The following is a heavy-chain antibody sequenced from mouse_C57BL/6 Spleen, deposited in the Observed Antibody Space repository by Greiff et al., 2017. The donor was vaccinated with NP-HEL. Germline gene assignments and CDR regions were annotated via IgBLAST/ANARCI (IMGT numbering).Heavy chain of an antibody. CDR1: GFTFSSYA. CDR2: ISSGGDYI. V-gene: IGHV5-9-1*02. CDR3: TRYSKSPFDY. D-gene: IGHD2-5*01. Sequence: EVKLQESGEGLVKPGGSLKLSCAASGFTFSSYAMSWVRQTPEKRLEWVAYISSGGDYIYYADTVKGRFTISRDNARNTLYLQMSSLKSEDTAMYYCTRYSKSPFDYWGQGTTLTVSS. J-gene: IGHJ2*01.